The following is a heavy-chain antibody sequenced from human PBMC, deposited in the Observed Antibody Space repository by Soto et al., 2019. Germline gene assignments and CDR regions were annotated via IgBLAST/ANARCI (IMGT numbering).Heavy chain of an antibody. CDR2: ISGSGGST. V-gene: IGHV3-23*01. CDR1: GFTFSSYP. J-gene: IGHJ6*02. CDR3: AKGVYYDFWSGYYNHYGMDV. D-gene: IGHD3-3*01. Sequence: EVQLLESGGGLVQPGGSLRLSCAASGFTFSSYPMSWVSQAPGKGLEWVSAISGSGGSTYYADSVKGRFTISRDNSKNTLYLQMNSLRAEDTAVYYCAKGVYYDFWSGYYNHYGMDVCGQGTTVTVSS.